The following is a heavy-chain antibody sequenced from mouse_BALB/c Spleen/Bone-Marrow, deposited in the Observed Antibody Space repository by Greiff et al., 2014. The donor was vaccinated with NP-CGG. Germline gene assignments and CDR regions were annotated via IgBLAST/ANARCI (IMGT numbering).Heavy chain of an antibody. J-gene: IGHJ4*01. D-gene: IGHD2-14*01. CDR2: ITDDGGST. CDR1: GITFRSNT. V-gene: IGHV5-12-2*01. CDR3: TRPRYPFYVMDS. Sequence: DVMLVESVGGLVQPGGSLKLSCVVSGITFRSNTMSWVRQTPEKRLEGVAYITDDGGSTYYPDIVKGRFTISRDNAKNTLYLQMSSLKSEDTAMYYCTRPRYPFYVMDSWGQGTSVTVSS.